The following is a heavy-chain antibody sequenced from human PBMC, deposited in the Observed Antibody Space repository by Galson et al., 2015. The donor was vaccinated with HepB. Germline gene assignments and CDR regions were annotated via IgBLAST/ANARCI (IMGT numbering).Heavy chain of an antibody. J-gene: IGHJ3*02. Sequence: SVKVSCKASGYTFTSYGISWVRQAPGQGLEWMGWISAYNGNTNYAQKLQGRVTMTTDTSTSTAYMELRSLRSDDTAVYYCARDVSSSWSAAHDAFDIWGQGTMVTVSS. CDR3: ARDVSSSWSAAHDAFDI. V-gene: IGHV1-18*01. CDR1: GYTFTSYG. D-gene: IGHD6-13*01. CDR2: ISAYNGNT.